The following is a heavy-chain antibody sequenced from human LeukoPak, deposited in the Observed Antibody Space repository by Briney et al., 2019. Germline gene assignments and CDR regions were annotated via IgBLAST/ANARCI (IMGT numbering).Heavy chain of an antibody. Sequence: GGSLRLSCAASGFTFSSYSMNWVRQAPGKGLEWVAVISYDGSNKYYADSVKGRFTISRDNSKNTLYLQMNSLRAEDTAVYYCAKAVYGSGGVATYYYYYGMDVWGQGTTVTVSS. CDR2: ISYDGSNK. J-gene: IGHJ6*02. D-gene: IGHD5-12*01. V-gene: IGHV3-30*18. CDR1: GFTFSSYS. CDR3: AKAVYGSGGVATYYYYYGMDV.